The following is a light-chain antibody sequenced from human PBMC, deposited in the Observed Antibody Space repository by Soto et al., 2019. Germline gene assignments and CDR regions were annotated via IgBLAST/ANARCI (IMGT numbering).Light chain of an antibody. CDR2: AAS. CDR1: QGISSY. J-gene: IGKJ4*01. Sequence: DIQLTQSPSFLSASVGNRVTITCRASQGISSYLAWYQQKPAKAPKLLIYAASTLQSGVPSRFSGSESGTEFTLTISSLQPEDFATYYCQQLNTYPLTFGGGTKVEIK. V-gene: IGKV1-9*01. CDR3: QQLNTYPLT.